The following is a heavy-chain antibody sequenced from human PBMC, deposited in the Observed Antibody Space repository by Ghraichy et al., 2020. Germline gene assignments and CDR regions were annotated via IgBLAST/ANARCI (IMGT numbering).Heavy chain of an antibody. V-gene: IGHV4-34*01. CDR2: INHSGST. Sequence: SETLSLTCAVYGGSFSGYYWSWIRQPPGKGLEWIGEINHSGSTNYNPSLKSRVTISVDTSKNQFSLKLSSVTAADTAVYYCARGRSLFWSGYSDYWGQGTLVTVSS. D-gene: IGHD3-3*01. CDR1: GGSFSGYY. J-gene: IGHJ4*02. CDR3: ARGRSLFWSGYSDY.